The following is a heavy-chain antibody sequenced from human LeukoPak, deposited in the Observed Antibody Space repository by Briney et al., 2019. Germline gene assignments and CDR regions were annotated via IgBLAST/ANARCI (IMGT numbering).Heavy chain of an antibody. D-gene: IGHD6-19*01. J-gene: IGHJ4*02. CDR1: GFTFNNYA. CDR2: ISGSGTRT. CDR3: AKDSRPTIEVAGFDY. V-gene: IGHV3-23*01. Sequence: GGSLRLSCSVSGFTFNNYAMNWVRQAPGKGLEGVSRISGSGTRTYYAASVKGRFTISRDKSKTTLYLQMNNLRAEDTAVYFCAKDSRPTIEVAGFDYWGQGTLVTVSS.